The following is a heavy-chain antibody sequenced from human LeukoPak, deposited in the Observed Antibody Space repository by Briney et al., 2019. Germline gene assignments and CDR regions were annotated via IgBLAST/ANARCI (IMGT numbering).Heavy chain of an antibody. CDR2: INPNSGGT. J-gene: IGHJ5*02. CDR3: ARDRTTVTLSRWFDP. D-gene: IGHD4-17*01. V-gene: IGHV1-2*02. CDR1: GYTFTGYY. Sequence: ASVKVSCKASGYTFTGYYMHWVRQAPGQGLEWMGWINPNSGGTNYAQKFQGRVTMTRDTSISTAYMELSRLRSDDTAVYYCARDRTTVTLSRWFDPWGQGTRVIVSS.